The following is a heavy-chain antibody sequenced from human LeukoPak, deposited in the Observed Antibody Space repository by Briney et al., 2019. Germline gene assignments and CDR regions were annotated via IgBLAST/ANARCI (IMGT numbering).Heavy chain of an antibody. CDR1: GFTFGGYA. CDR2: ISWNSGSM. J-gene: IGHJ3*02. V-gene: IGHV3-9*01. CDR3: ATASYVYGDYGDALDI. Sequence: GSSLRLACATSGFTFGGYAMHWGRQAPGKGLEWVSGISWNSGSMGYADSVKGRFTISRDNAKNSLYLQMNSLRAEDTALYYSATASYVYGDYGDALDIWGQGTMVTVSS. D-gene: IGHD4-17*01.